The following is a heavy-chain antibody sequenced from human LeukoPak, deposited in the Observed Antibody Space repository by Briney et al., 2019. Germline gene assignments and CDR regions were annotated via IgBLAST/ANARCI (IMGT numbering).Heavy chain of an antibody. D-gene: IGHD6-13*01. J-gene: IGHJ5*02. Sequence: GASVKVSCKASGYTFTSYGISWVRQAPGQGLEWMGWISAYNGNTNYAQKLQGRVTMATDTSTSTAYMELRSLRSDDTAVYYCARDSDHPYSSSWYGNWFDPWGQGTLVTVSS. CDR3: ARDSDHPYSSSWYGNWFDP. CDR2: ISAYNGNT. V-gene: IGHV1-18*01. CDR1: GYTFTSYG.